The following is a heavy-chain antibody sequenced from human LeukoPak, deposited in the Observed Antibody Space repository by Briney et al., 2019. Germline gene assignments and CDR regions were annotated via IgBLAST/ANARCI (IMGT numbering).Heavy chain of an antibody. CDR1: GFTFSSYE. CDR2: ISSSGSTI. V-gene: IGHV3-48*03. J-gene: IGHJ4*02. Sequence: PGGSLRLSCTASGFTFSSYEMNWVRQAPGKGLEWVSYISSSGSTIYYADCEKGRFTIARDNDRNSVYEQMNSLRAGETGVYYCAIVEAVYGGQGSLVTVS. D-gene: IGHD3-16*01. CDR3: AIVEAVY.